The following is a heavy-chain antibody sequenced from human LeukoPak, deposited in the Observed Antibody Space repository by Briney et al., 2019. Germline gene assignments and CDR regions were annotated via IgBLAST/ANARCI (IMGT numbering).Heavy chain of an antibody. J-gene: IGHJ4*02. Sequence: PGGSLRLSCAASGFTFSSYVMHWVRQAPGKGLEWVAVISYDESNIYYADSVKGRFTISRDNSKNTLYLQMNSLRAEDTSVYYCARGSGYGDLDYWGQGTLVTVPS. CDR2: ISYDESNI. CDR3: ARGSGYGDLDY. V-gene: IGHV3-30-3*01. CDR1: GFTFSSYV. D-gene: IGHD4-17*01.